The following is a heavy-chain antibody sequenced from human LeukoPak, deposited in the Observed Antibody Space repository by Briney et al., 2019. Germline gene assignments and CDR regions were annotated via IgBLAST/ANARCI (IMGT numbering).Heavy chain of an antibody. Sequence: PGRSLRLSCAASGFTFDDYAMHWVRQAPGKGLEWVSGISWNSGSIGYADSVKGRFTISRDNAKNSLYLQMNSLRAEDTALYYCAKPRRGSSWIFDYWGQGTLVTVSS. V-gene: IGHV3-9*01. CDR1: GFTFDDYA. D-gene: IGHD6-13*01. CDR2: ISWNSGSI. CDR3: AKPRRGSSWIFDY. J-gene: IGHJ4*02.